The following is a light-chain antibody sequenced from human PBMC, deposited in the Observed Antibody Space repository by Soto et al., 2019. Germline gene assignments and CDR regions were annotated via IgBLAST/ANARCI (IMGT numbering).Light chain of an antibody. CDR2: EVT. J-gene: IGLJ1*01. CDR1: SSDVGGYNY. CDR3: SSYATSSTPHYV. Sequence: QSALTQPASVSGSPGQSITISCTGTSSDVGGYNYVSWYQQHPGKAPKLMIYEVTNRPSGVSNRFSGSKSGNTASLTISGLQAEDEADYYCSSYATSSTPHYVFGTGTKVTVL. V-gene: IGLV2-14*01.